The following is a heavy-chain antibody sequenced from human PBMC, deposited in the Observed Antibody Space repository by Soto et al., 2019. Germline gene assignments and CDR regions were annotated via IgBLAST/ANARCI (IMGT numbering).Heavy chain of an antibody. CDR2: IYYSGST. D-gene: IGHD3-3*01. CDR3: AREGSVLRFLEWLPRDYYYYGMDV. Sequence: SETLSLTCTVSGGSITSSSYYWSWIRQHPGKGLEWIGYIYYSGSTNYNPSLKSRVTISVDTSKNQFSLKLSSVTAADTAVYYCAREGSVLRFLEWLPRDYYYYGMDVWGQGTTVTVSS. CDR1: GGSITSSSYY. V-gene: IGHV4-61*01. J-gene: IGHJ6*02.